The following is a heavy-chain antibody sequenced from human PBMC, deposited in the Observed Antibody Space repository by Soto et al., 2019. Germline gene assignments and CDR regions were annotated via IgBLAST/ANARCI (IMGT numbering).Heavy chain of an antibody. D-gene: IGHD2-15*01. J-gene: IGHJ2*01. CDR1: GGTFSSYA. CDR2: IIPIFGTA. V-gene: IGHV1-69*06. Sequence: SVKVSCKASGGTFSSYAISWVRQAPGQGLEWMGGIIPIFGTANYAQRFQGRVTITADKSTSTAYMELSSLRSEDTAVYYCARAPQTPRYCSGGSCYSYWYFDLWGRGTLVTVSS. CDR3: ARAPQTPRYCSGGSCYSYWYFDL.